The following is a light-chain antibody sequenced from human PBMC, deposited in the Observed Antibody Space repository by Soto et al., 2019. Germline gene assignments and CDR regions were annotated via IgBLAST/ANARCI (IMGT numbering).Light chain of an antibody. CDR3: HQRINWPPIT. V-gene: IGKV3-11*01. CDR1: QSVRNY. CDR2: DAS. Sequence: EIVLTQSPATLSLSPGERVTLSCRASQSVRNYLAWYQQKPGQAPRLLIYDASNRATGIPARFSGSGSGTDFTLTISSLEPEDFAVYYCHQRINWPPITFGQGTRLEMK. J-gene: IGKJ5*01.